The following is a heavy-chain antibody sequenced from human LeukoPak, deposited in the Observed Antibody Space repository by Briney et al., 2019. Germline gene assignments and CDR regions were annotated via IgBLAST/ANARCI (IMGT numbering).Heavy chain of an antibody. CDR1: GYTFTSYD. V-gene: IGHV1-8*01. Sequence: ASVTVSCKASGYTFTSYDINWVRQATGQGLEGMGWMNPNSGNTGYAQKFQGRVTMTRNTSISTAYMELSSLRSEDTAVYYCARGGYDILTGYYKGYYYYGMDVWGQGTTVTVSS. J-gene: IGHJ6*02. D-gene: IGHD3-9*01. CDR2: MNPNSGNT. CDR3: ARGGYDILTGYYKGYYYYGMDV.